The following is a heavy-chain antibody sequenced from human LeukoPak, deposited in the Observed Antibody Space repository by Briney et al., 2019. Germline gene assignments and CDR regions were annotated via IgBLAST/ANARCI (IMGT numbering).Heavy chain of an antibody. CDR1: GFTFDNYA. J-gene: IGHJ4*02. CDR3: ARGAPFGSGWSQNYFDY. CDR2: ISYDGGNI. Sequence: GRSLRLSCAPSGFTFDNYAMQWVRQAPGKGLEWVALISYDGGNIYYADSVQGRFTISRDNSKNTLYLQMNSLRPEDTAVYYCARGAPFGSGWSQNYFDYWGEGTLLTVSS. V-gene: IGHV3-30*04. D-gene: IGHD6-19*01.